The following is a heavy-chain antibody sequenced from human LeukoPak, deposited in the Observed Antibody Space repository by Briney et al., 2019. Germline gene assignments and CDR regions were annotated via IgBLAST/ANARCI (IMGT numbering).Heavy chain of an antibody. CDR1: GGSIIDVNSY. J-gene: IGHJ6*02. CDR2: VFHNGAT. V-gene: IGHV4-39*01. CDR3: ARRGFGYSVDV. Sequence: SETLSLTCTVSGGSIIDVNSYWTWIRQPPGKGLEWIACVFHNGATYYIPTLRSRLTICVDSSNNQFTLRLSSVAAAESAVYFCARRGFGYSVDVWGQGTMVTVSS. D-gene: IGHD3-16*01.